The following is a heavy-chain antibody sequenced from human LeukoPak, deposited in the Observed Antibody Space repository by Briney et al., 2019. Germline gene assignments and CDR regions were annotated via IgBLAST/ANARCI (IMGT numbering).Heavy chain of an antibody. Sequence: SETLSLTCAVYGGSFSGYYWSWIRQPPGKGLEWIGEINHSGSTNYNPSLKSRVTISVDTSKNQFSLKLSSVTAADTAVYYCANSMDIVVVPAVPIGYWGQGTLVTVSS. J-gene: IGHJ4*02. CDR2: INHSGST. D-gene: IGHD2-2*03. V-gene: IGHV4-34*01. CDR1: GGSFSGYY. CDR3: ANSMDIVVVPAVPIGY.